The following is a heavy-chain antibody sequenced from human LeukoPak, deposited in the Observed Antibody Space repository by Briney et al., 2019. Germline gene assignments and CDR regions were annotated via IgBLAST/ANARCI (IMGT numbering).Heavy chain of an antibody. D-gene: IGHD6-19*01. CDR1: GFTFSSYA. J-gene: IGHJ4*02. CDR3: ARTYSSGWYAKD. V-gene: IGHV3-23*01. Sequence: GGSLRLSCAASGFTFSSYAMSWVRQAPGKGLEWVSAISGSGGSTYYADSVKGRFTISRDNSKNTLYLKMNSLRAEGTAVYYCARTYSSGWYAKDWGQGTLVTVSS. CDR2: ISGSGGST.